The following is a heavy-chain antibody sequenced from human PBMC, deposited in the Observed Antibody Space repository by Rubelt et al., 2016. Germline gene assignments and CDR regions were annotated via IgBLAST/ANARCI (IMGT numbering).Heavy chain of an antibody. CDR2: IYYSGST. Sequence: QLQLQESGPGLVKPSETLSLTCTVSGGSISSSSYYWGWIRQPPGKGLEWIGHIYYSGSTNYNPSLKSRVAISVDTSKNQFSLKLSSVTAADTAVYYCAQGGGDMSSGYYADYWGQGTLVTVSS. D-gene: IGHD3-22*01. J-gene: IGHJ4*02. V-gene: IGHV4-61*05. CDR3: AQGGGDMSSGYYADY. CDR1: GGSISSSSYY.